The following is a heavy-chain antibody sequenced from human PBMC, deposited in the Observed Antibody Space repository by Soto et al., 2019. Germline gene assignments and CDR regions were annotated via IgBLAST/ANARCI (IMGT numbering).Heavy chain of an antibody. Sequence: QVQLQQWGAGLLKPSETLSLTCAVYGGSFSGYYWSWIRQPPGKGLEWIGEINHSGSTNYNPSLKSRVTISVDTSKNQFSLKLSSVTAADTAVYYCARGHGAETPTDRGYYYGMDVWGQGTTVTVSS. CDR1: GGSFSGYY. CDR3: ARGHGAETPTDRGYYYGMDV. J-gene: IGHJ6*02. V-gene: IGHV4-34*01. D-gene: IGHD3-10*01. CDR2: INHSGST.